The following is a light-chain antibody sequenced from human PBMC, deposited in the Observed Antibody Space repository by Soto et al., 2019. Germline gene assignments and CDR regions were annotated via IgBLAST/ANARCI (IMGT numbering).Light chain of an antibody. J-gene: IGKJ1*01. CDR3: QQIYSEEP. V-gene: IGKV1-39*01. Sequence: DIQMTQSPSSLSASVGDRVTITCRASQSISSYLNWYQQKPGKAPKLLIYAASSLQSGVPSRFSGGGSGKDFTLTISSLQPEDFATYYCQQIYSEEPFGQGTKVETK. CDR2: AAS. CDR1: QSISSY.